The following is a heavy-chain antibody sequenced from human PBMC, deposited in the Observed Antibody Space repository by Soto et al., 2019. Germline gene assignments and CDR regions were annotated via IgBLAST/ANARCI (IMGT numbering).Heavy chain of an antibody. D-gene: IGHD2-2*01. J-gene: IGHJ5*02. CDR3: ATGVLVVVPAARGDWFDP. CDR2: INHSGST. Sequence: QVQLQQWGAGLLKPSETLSLTCAVYGGSFSGYYWSWIRQPPGKGLEWIGEINHSGSTNYNPSLKSRVTISVDTSKNQFSLKLSSVTAADTAVYYCATGVLVVVPAARGDWFDPWGQGTLVTVSS. V-gene: IGHV4-34*01. CDR1: GGSFSGYY.